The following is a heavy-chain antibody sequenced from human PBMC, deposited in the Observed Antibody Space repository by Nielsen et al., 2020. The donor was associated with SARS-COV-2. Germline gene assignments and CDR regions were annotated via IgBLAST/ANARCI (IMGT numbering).Heavy chain of an antibody. V-gene: IGHV3-21*01. CDR3: ARGGVYGDHRNWFDP. Sequence: GESLKISCAASGFTFSYYSMNWVRQAPGKGLEWVASISSSSDYIYYADSVKGRFTISRDNAKNSLYLQMNSLRAEDTAVYYCARGGVYGDHRNWFDPWGQGTLVTVSS. D-gene: IGHD4-17*01. CDR2: ISSSSDYI. CDR1: GFTFSYYS. J-gene: IGHJ5*02.